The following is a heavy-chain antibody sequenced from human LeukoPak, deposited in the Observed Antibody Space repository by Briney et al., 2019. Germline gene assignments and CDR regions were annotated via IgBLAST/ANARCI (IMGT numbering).Heavy chain of an antibody. CDR3: ASSDSSGWYREYFQH. CDR1: GFTFSSYG. D-gene: IGHD6-19*01. CDR2: IWYDGTKK. V-gene: IGHV3-33*03. J-gene: IGHJ1*01. Sequence: GGSLRLSCAASGFTFSSYGMHWVRQAPGKGLEWVAVIWYDGTKKYYADFVKGRFTISRDNAKNSLYLQMNSLRAEDTAVYYCASSDSSGWYREYFQHWGQGTLVTVSS.